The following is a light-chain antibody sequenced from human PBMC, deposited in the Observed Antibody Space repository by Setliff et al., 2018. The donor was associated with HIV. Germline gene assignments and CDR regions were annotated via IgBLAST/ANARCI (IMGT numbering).Light chain of an antibody. CDR1: NIGIKS. CDR3: QVWDSSSDHYV. CDR2: YDH. J-gene: IGLJ1*01. Sequence: YELAQRPSVSVAPGKTARITCGGDNIGIKSVHWYQQKPGQAPVVVMYYDHDRPSWIPERFSGSNSGNTATLTISRVEVGDEADYYCQVWDSSSDHYVFGSGTKVTVL. V-gene: IGLV3-21*04.